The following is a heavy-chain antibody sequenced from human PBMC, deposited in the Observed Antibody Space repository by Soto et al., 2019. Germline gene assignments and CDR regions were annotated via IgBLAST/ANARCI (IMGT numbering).Heavy chain of an antibody. J-gene: IGHJ3*02. Sequence: QVTLKESGPVLVKPTETLTLTCTVSGFSLSNARMGVSWIRQPPGKALEWLAHIFSNDEKSYSTSLKSRLTISKDTSNSQVVLTMTNMDPVDTATYYCARIRIIGYGDGDAFDIWGQGTMVTVSS. CDR2: IFSNDEK. CDR3: ARIRIIGYGDGDAFDI. D-gene: IGHD4-17*01. CDR1: GFSLSNARMG. V-gene: IGHV2-26*01.